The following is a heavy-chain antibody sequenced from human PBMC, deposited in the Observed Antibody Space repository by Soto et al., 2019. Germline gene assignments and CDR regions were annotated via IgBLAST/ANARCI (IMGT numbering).Heavy chain of an antibody. CDR3: VRQGFGRLHGLVDV. CDR1: DDSSSSYK. Sequence: QVQLQESGPGLVKPSETLSLTCTVSDDSSSSYKRSWIRQPPGRRLEWIGYIDSNGGTSYNPSLQSRVTISIDTSTKQFSLKLSSVTAADTAVYYCVRQGFGRLHGLVDVWGQGTTVTVSS. CDR2: IDSNGGT. D-gene: IGHD3-10*01. V-gene: IGHV4-59*08. J-gene: IGHJ6*02.